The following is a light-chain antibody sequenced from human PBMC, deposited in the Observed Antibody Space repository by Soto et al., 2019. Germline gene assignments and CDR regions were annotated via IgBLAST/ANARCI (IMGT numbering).Light chain of an antibody. Sequence: EIVMTQSPATLSVSPGERATLSCRASQSVSSNLAWYQQKPGQAPRLLIYGASTRANGIPARFSGSGSGTEFTLTISSLQSEDFAVYSCQQYNNRHHTFGQGTKLEIK. CDR3: QQYNNRHHT. CDR2: GAS. V-gene: IGKV3-15*01. CDR1: QSVSSN. J-gene: IGKJ2*01.